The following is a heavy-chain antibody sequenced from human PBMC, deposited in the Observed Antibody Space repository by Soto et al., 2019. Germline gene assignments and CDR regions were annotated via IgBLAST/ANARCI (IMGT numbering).Heavy chain of an antibody. CDR2: IIPIFGTA. J-gene: IGHJ4*02. V-gene: IGHV1-69*13. CDR1: GGTFSSYA. CDR3: ARDPAFGSGNISY. Sequence: SVKVSCKASGGTFSSYAISWVRQAPGQGLEWMGGIIPIFGTANYAQKFQGRVTITADESTSTAYMELSSLRSEDTAVYYCARDPAFGSGNISYWGQGTLVTVSS. D-gene: IGHD3-10*01.